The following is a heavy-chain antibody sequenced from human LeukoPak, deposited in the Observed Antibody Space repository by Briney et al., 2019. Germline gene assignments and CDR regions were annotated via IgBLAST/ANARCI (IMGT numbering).Heavy chain of an antibody. D-gene: IGHD6-19*01. V-gene: IGHV4-59*12. J-gene: IGHJ4*02. CDR1: GGSISSYY. CDR2: IYYSGST. Sequence: SETLSLTCTVSGGSISSYYWSWIRQPPGKGLEWVGYIYYSGSTNYNPSLKSRVTISVDTSKNQFSLKLSSVTAADTAVYYCARDRWSSGWSFDYWGQGTLVTVSS. CDR3: ARDRWSSGWSFDY.